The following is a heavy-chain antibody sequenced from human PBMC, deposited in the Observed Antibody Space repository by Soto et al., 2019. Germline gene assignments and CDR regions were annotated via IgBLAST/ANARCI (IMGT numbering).Heavy chain of an antibody. CDR3: ARYSGAESSSSAFD. J-gene: IGHJ4*02. CDR1: GDSVRSSSYY. CDR2: IYDTEST. Sequence: QVQLQESGPGLVKPSETLSLTCTVSGDSVRSSSYYWSWIRQPPGKGLEWIGYIYDTESTNYNPSMKSRVTMTLDTSKSQFSLRLSSVTAADTAVYYCARYSGAESSSSAFDWGQGTLVTVSS. D-gene: IGHD6-13*01. V-gene: IGHV4-61*01.